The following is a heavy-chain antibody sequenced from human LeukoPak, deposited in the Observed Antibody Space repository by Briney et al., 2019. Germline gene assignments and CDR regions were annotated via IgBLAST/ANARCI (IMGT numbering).Heavy chain of an antibody. CDR1: GFNFSSYS. V-gene: IGHV3-21*01. J-gene: IGHJ4*02. D-gene: IGHD3-22*01. CDR3: ARESSGYFY. Sequence: SGGSLRLSCAASGFNFSSYSMNWVRQAPGKGLEWVSSISSSSSFRYYADSVKDRFTISRDNAKNSLYLQINSLRAEDTAVYYCARESSGYFYWGQGTLVTVSS. CDR2: ISSSSSFR.